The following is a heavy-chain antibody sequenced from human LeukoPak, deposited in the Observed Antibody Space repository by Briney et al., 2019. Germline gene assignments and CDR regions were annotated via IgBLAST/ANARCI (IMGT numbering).Heavy chain of an antibody. CDR3: AREGGNQRRGFDY. V-gene: IGHV6-1*01. D-gene: IGHD6-25*01. CDR1: GDSVSSNSAA. Sequence: SQTLSLTCVISGDSVSSNSAAWNWIRQSPSRGLEWLGRTYYRSKWSNDYAVSVKSRITINPNTSKNQFSLQLNFVTPEDTAVYYCAREGGNQRRGFDYWGQGTLVTVSS. J-gene: IGHJ4*02. CDR2: TYYRSKWSN.